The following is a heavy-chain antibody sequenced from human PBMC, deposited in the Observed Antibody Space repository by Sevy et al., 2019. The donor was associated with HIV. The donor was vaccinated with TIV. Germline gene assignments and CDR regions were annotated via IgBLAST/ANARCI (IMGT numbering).Heavy chain of an antibody. CDR1: GGSISSSSYY. Sequence: SETLSLTCTVSGGSISSSSYYWGWIRQPPGKGLEWIGSTYYSGSTYYNPSLKSRVTISEDTSKNQFSLKLSSVTAADTAVYYCARVTAAAGTSVLIGYWGQGTLVTVSS. J-gene: IGHJ4*02. V-gene: IGHV4-39*01. CDR3: ARVTAAAGTSVLIGY. D-gene: IGHD6-13*01. CDR2: TYYSGST.